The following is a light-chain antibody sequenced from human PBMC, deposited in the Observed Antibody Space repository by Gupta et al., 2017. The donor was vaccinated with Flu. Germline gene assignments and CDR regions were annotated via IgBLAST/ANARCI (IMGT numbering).Light chain of an antibody. V-gene: IGLV3-1*01. J-gene: IGLJ1*01. CDR1: KLGDKY. CDR2: KDS. CDR3: QAWDTITGV. Sequence: SPGKTTNITCSGDKLGDKYSSWYRQKPGQARLLVIYKDSRRASETPERFSGSDSETTATLIIDETQTGDEDDYFCQAWDTITGVFGTGTKVTVL.